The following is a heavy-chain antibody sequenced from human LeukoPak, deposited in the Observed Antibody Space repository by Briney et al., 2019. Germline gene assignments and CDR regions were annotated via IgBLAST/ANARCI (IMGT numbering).Heavy chain of an antibody. CDR3: ARVNIVATAFDY. J-gene: IGHJ4*02. V-gene: IGHV3-23*01. Sequence: GGSLRLSCAASGFTFSSYAMSWVRQAPGKGLEWVSAISGSGGSTYYADSVKGRFTISRDNSKNTLYLQMNSLRAEDTAVYYCARVNIVATAFDYWGQGTLVTVSS. D-gene: IGHD5-12*01. CDR2: ISGSGGST. CDR1: GFTFSSYA.